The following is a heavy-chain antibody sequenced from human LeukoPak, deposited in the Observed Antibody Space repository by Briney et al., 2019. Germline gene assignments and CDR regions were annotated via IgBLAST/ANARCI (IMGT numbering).Heavy chain of an antibody. Sequence: PGGSLRLSCAASGFTFSSYAMNWVRQAPGKGLEWVSFISGRGGSTFYADSVKGRFTISRDNSKNTLHLQMNSLRAEDTAVYYRAKASDIAGGDFVYWGQGTLVTVSS. J-gene: IGHJ4*02. CDR3: AKASDIAGGDFVY. CDR2: ISGRGGST. V-gene: IGHV3-23*01. D-gene: IGHD1-26*01. CDR1: GFTFSSYA.